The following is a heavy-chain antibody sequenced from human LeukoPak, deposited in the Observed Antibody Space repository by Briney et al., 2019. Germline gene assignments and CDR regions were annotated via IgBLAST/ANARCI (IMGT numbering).Heavy chain of an antibody. V-gene: IGHV4-4*02. CDR1: GGSISSSNW. D-gene: IGHD5-18*01. Sequence: TSETLSLTCAVSGGSISSSNWWTWVRQPPGKGLEWIGEIYHSGSTNYNPSLKSRVTISVDKSKNQFSLKLTSVTAADTAVYYCARDPGYSYGYNWFDPWGQGTLVTVSS. CDR3: ARDPGYSYGYNWFDP. CDR2: IYHSGST. J-gene: IGHJ5*02.